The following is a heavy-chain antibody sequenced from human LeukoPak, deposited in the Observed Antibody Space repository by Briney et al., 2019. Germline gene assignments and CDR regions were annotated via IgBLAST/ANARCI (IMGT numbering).Heavy chain of an antibody. V-gene: IGHV3-7*03. CDR3: AREARFGESYFDF. CDR2: IRQDGSEK. J-gene: IGHJ4*02. Sequence: GVSLRLSCVTSGFIFSDYWMGWVRQAPGKGLEWVANIRQDGSEKYYVDSVKGRFTISRDNAKNSLYLQMNSLRAEDTAVYYCAREARFGESYFDFWGQGTLVTVSS. CDR1: GFIFSDYW. D-gene: IGHD3-10*01.